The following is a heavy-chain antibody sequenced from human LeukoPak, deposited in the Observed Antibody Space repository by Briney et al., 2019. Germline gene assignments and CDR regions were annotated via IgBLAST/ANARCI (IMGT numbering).Heavy chain of an antibody. Sequence: KPSETLSLTCTVSGGSISSGGYYWSWIRQHPGKGLEWIGYIYYSGSTYYNPSLKSRVTISVDTSKNQFSLKLSSVTAADTAVYYCARGRLAIFGVAHFDYWGQGTLVTVSS. CDR3: ARGRLAIFGVAHFDY. CDR2: IYYSGST. V-gene: IGHV4-31*03. CDR1: GGSISSGGYY. D-gene: IGHD3-3*01. J-gene: IGHJ4*02.